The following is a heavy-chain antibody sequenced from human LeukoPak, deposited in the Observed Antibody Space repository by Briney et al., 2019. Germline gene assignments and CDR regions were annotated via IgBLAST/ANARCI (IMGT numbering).Heavy chain of an antibody. Sequence: GGSLRLSCAASGFTFSSAWMSWVRQPPGKGPEWVGRIDSKADGGTTDYAAPIKDRFIISRDDSKNTMYLQMNSLKTEDTGVYYCTTDGYSYGYRDCWGQGTLVTVSS. V-gene: IGHV3-15*04. D-gene: IGHD5-18*01. CDR3: TTDGYSYGYRDC. CDR1: GFTFSSAW. CDR2: IDSKADGGTT. J-gene: IGHJ4*02.